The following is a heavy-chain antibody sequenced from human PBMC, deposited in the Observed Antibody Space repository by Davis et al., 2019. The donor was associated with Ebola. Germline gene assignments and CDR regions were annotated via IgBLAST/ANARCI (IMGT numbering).Heavy chain of an antibody. CDR1: GYTFTSYY. CDR3: ARTSARGVTKGGYYFDY. Sequence: AASVTVFCKASGYTFTSYYMHWVRQAPGQGLEWMGIINPSGGSTSYAQKFQGRVTLTRDTSTSTAYMELSSLRSEDTAVYYCARTSARGVTKGGYYFDYWGQGTLVTVSS. D-gene: IGHD4-17*01. V-gene: IGHV1-46*01. J-gene: IGHJ4*02. CDR2: INPSGGST.